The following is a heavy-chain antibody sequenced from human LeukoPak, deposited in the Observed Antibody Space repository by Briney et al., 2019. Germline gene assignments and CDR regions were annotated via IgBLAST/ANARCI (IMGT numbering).Heavy chain of an antibody. CDR1: GLTVSSNH. J-gene: IGHJ4*02. CDR3: AKSRSITMIRGVLGYFDY. V-gene: IGHV3-23*01. D-gene: IGHD3-10*01. CDR2: ISGSGGST. Sequence: PGGSLRLSCAASGLTVSSNHMSWVRQAPGKGLEWVSAISGSGGSTYYADSVKGRFTISRDNSKNTLYLQMNSLRAEDTAVYYCAKSRSITMIRGVLGYFDYRGQGTLVTVSS.